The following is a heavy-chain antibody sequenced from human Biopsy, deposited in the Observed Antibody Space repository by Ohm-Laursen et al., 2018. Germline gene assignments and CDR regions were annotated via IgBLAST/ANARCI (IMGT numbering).Heavy chain of an antibody. J-gene: IGHJ6*02. V-gene: IGHV1-46*01. D-gene: IGHD5-24*01. CDR3: ARAGVGSDGTDSYYYGMDA. Sequence: ASVKVSCKTSGNTFATYHIHWVRQAPGQGLEWMGVISPSGATTSFSQKFQGRITMTRDTSTGTVYMDLNSLGSEDTAVYYCARAGVGSDGTDSYYYGMDAWGPGTTVTVSS. CDR2: ISPSGATT. CDR1: GNTFATYH.